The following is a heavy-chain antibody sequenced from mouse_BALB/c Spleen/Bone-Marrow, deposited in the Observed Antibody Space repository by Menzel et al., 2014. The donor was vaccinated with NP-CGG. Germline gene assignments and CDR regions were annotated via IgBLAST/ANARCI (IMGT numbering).Heavy chain of an antibody. CDR3: ARGTVVAYYYAMDY. CDR2: INPSTGYT. D-gene: IGHD1-1*01. J-gene: IGHJ4*01. V-gene: IGHV1-7*01. Sequence: VQLQQSGAELAKPGASVKMSCKASGYTFTSYWMHWVKQRPGQGLEWIGYINPSTGYTAYNQKFKDKATLSADKSSSTVYMQLSDLTTEDSAVYYCARGTVVAYYYAMDYWGQGTSVTVSS. CDR1: GYTFTSYW.